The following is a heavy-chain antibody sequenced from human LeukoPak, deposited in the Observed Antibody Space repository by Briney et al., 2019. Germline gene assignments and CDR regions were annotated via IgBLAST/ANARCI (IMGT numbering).Heavy chain of an antibody. Sequence: SQTLSLTCTVSGGSISSGSYYWSWIRQPAGKGLEWIGRIYTSGSTNYNPSLKSRVTISVDTSKNQFSLKLSSVTAADTAVYYCARDMSVLLWFGELRDYYYMDVWGKGTTVTVSS. J-gene: IGHJ6*03. V-gene: IGHV4-61*02. CDR2: IYTSGST. CDR3: ARDMSVLLWFGELRDYYYMDV. CDR1: GGSISSGSYY. D-gene: IGHD3-10*01.